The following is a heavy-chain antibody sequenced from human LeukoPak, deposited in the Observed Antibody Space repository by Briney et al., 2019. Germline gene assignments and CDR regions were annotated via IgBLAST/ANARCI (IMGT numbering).Heavy chain of an antibody. CDR3: ARRDYYDSSGYYNVGDY. CDR2: IYYSGST. J-gene: IGHJ4*02. D-gene: IGHD3-22*01. CDR1: GGSISSSSYY. V-gene: IGHV4-39*01. Sequence: SETLSLTCTVSGGSISSSSYYWGWIRQPPGKGLEWFGSIYYSGSTYYNPSLKSRVTISVDTSKNQFSLKLSPVTAADTAVYYCARRDYYDSSGYYNVGDYWGQGTLVTVSS.